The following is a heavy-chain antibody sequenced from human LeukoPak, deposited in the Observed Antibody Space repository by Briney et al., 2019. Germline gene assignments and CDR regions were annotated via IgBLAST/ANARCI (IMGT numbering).Heavy chain of an antibody. V-gene: IGHV4-4*07. J-gene: IGHJ5*02. CDR1: GGSISSYY. CDR2: IYTSGGT. CDR3: ARDLTPYNWFDP. Sequence: PSETLSLTCTVSGGSISSYYWSWIRQPAGKGLEWIGRIYTSGGTNYNPSLKSRVTISVDKSKNQSPLKLSSVTAADTAVYYCARDLTPYNWFDPWGQGTLVTVSS.